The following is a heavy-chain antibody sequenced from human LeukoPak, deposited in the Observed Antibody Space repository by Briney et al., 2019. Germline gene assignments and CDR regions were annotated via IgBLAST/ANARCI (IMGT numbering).Heavy chain of an antibody. Sequence: SETLSLTCAVYGGSFSGYYWSWIRQPPGKGVEWIGEINHSGSNNYNPSLTSRVTISVDTSKNQFSLKLSSATAADTAEYYCAITGYSSSYDYWGQGTLVTVSS. CDR3: AITGYSSSYDY. J-gene: IGHJ4*02. CDR2: INHSGSN. CDR1: GGSFSGYY. D-gene: IGHD6-13*01. V-gene: IGHV4-34*01.